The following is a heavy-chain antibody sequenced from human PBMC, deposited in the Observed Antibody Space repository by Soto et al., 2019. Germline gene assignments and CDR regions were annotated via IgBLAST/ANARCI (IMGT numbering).Heavy chain of an antibody. Sequence: EVQLMESGGGLVKPGGSLRLSCAASGFTFSTYGMNWVRQAPGKGLEWLSSISDSGHYIYYADSVKGRFTISRDNAKNSLFLQMNSLRGEDTAVYYCARSGLALPYSASHWFDPWGHGTLVTVSS. V-gene: IGHV3-21*01. D-gene: IGHD3-22*01. CDR3: ARSGLALPYSASHWFDP. CDR2: ISDSGHYI. J-gene: IGHJ5*02. CDR1: GFTFSTYG.